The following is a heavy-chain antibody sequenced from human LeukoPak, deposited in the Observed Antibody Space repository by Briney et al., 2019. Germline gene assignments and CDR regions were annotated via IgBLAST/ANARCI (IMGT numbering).Heavy chain of an antibody. V-gene: IGHV3-23*01. CDR2: ISGSGGST. CDR3: ATVDFWSGKDAFDI. J-gene: IGHJ3*02. Sequence: GGSLRLSCAASGFTFRSYAVSWVRQAPGKGLEWVSAISGSGGSTYYADSVKGRFTISRDNSKNTLYLQMNSLRAEDTAVYYCATVDFWSGKDAFDIWGQGTMVTVSS. CDR1: GFTFRSYA. D-gene: IGHD3-3*01.